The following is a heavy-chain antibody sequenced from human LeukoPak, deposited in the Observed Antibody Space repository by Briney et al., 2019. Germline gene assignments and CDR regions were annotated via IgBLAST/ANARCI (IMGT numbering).Heavy chain of an antibody. CDR2: IYYSGST. D-gene: IGHD7-27*01. V-gene: IGHV4-31*03. J-gene: IGHJ5*02. Sequence: SQTLSLTCTVSGGSISSGGYYWSWIRQHPGKGLEWIGYIYYSGSTYYNPSLKSRVTISVDTSKNQFSLKLSSVTAADTAVYYCARVHRSNGDPNWFDPWGQGTLVTVSS. CDR1: GGSISSGGYY. CDR3: ARVHRSNGDPNWFDP.